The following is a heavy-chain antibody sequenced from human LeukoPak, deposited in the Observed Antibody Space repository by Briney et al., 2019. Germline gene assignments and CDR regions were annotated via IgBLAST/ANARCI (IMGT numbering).Heavy chain of an antibody. CDR2: INNNGGRT. J-gene: IGHJ4*02. V-gene: IGHV3-64*01. CDR3: ARDGTASSADFDY. CDR1: GFTVSRCA. D-gene: IGHD3-10*01. Sequence: GGSLRLSCVASGFTVSRCAMHWVRQAPGKGPEYVSGINNNGGRTYYANSVKGRFTISRDNSKSTLYLQMGSLRVGDMAVYYCARDGTASSADFDYWGQGTLVTVSS.